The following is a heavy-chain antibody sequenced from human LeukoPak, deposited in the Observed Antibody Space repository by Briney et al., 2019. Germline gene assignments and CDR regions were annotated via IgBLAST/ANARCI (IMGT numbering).Heavy chain of an antibody. Sequence: GGSLRLSCAASGFTFSNAWMSWVRQAPGNGLEWVSAISGSGVSTYYADSVKGRFTISRDNSKNTLYLQMNSLRAEDTAVYYCAKGVVAKDFDYWGQGTLVTVSS. D-gene: IGHD5-12*01. CDR2: ISGSGVST. CDR3: AKGVVAKDFDY. V-gene: IGHV3-23*01. CDR1: GFTFSNAW. J-gene: IGHJ4*02.